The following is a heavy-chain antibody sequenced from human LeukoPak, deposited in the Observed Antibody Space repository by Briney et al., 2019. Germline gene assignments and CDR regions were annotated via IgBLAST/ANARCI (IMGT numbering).Heavy chain of an antibody. CDR2: ISSSSSTI. CDR1: GFTFSSYS. V-gene: IGHV3-48*04. J-gene: IGHJ4*02. CDR3: ARDRFSGSYPLDY. D-gene: IGHD1-26*01. Sequence: GGSLRLSCAASGFTFSSYSMNWVRQAPGKGLEWVSYISSSSSTIYYADSVKGRFTISRDNAKNSLYLQMNSLRAEDTAVYYCARDRFSGSYPLDYWGQGTLVTVSS.